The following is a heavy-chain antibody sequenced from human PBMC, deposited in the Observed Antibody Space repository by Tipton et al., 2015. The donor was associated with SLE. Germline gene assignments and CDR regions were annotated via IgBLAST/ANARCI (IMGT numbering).Heavy chain of an antibody. V-gene: IGHV4-4*02. D-gene: IGHD4-17*01. CDR2: IDHSGST. J-gene: IGHJ4*02. Sequence: TLSLTCAVNGGSISSKNWWSWIRQPPGKGLEWIGEIDHSGSTNYNPSLESRVTISIDKSRNQFSLKLNSVTAADTAVYYCAKDYNYDYPDYNWGQGTLVIVSS. CDR1: GGSISSKNW. CDR3: AKDYNYDYPDYN.